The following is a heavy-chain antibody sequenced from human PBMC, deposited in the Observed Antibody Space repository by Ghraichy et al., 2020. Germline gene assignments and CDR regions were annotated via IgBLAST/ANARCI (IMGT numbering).Heavy chain of an antibody. CDR1: GFIFSSYG. J-gene: IGHJ6*02. CDR3: AKDDRTYGAFYYGMDV. V-gene: IGHV3-30*18. CDR2: ISYDGSQK. D-gene: IGHD4-17*01. Sequence: GGSLRLSCAASGFIFSSYGMHWVRQAPDKGLEWVASISYDGSQKYYTDSVKGRFTISRDNPKNTLFLQMNSLRGDDTAVYSCAKDDRTYGAFYYGMDVWGQGTTVTVSS.